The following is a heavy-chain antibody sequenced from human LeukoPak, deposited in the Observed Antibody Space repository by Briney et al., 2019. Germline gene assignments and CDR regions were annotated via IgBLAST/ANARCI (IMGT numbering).Heavy chain of an antibody. V-gene: IGHV3-21*04. D-gene: IGHD3-22*01. J-gene: IGHJ4*02. CDR1: GFTFSSYS. CDR2: ISSSSSYI. CDR3: AKSSSGPVYFDY. Sequence: GGSLRLSCAASGFTFSSYSMNWVRQASGKGLEWVSSISSSSSYIYYADSVKGRFTISRDNAKNSLYLQMNSLRAEDTAVYYCAKSSSGPVYFDYWGQGALVTVSS.